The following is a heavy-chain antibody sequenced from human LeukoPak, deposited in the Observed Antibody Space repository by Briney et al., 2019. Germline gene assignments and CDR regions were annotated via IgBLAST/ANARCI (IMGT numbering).Heavy chain of an antibody. D-gene: IGHD2-15*01. J-gene: IGHJ4*02. CDR2: ISSSGSTI. CDR1: GFTFSDYY. Sequence: PGGSLRLSCAASGFTFSDYYMSWIRQAPGKGLEWVSCISSSGSTIYYADSVKGRFTISRDNAKNSLYLQMNSLRAEDTAVYYCARVVVVVAAQYYYFDYWGQGTLVILSS. V-gene: IGHV3-11*04. CDR3: ARVVVVVAAQYYYFDY.